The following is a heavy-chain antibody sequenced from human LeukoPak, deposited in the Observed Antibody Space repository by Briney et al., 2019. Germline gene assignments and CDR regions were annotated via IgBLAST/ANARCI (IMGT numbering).Heavy chain of an antibody. J-gene: IGHJ4*02. Sequence: PSETLSLTCTVSGGSISSYYWNWIRQPPGEGLEWIGYIYNSGTTNYNPSLKSRVTISVDTSKNQFSLKLSSVTAADTAVYYCARALTRRDGYNFDYWGQGTLVTVSS. CDR3: ARALTRRDGYNFDY. CDR2: IYNSGTT. V-gene: IGHV4-59*01. D-gene: IGHD5-24*01. CDR1: GGSISSYY.